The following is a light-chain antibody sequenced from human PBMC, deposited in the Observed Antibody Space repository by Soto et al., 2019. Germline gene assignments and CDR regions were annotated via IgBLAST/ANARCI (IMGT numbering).Light chain of an antibody. Sequence: EKVITQSPATLPVSPGERATLSCRASQSVRSNLAWYQQKPGQAPWLLIYGASTRDTGIPARFSGSGSGREFTLTINSLQSEDVAVDYCPQYDNWPITFGQGTRLEIK. CDR2: GAS. V-gene: IGKV3-15*01. J-gene: IGKJ5*01. CDR1: QSVRSN. CDR3: PQYDNWPIT.